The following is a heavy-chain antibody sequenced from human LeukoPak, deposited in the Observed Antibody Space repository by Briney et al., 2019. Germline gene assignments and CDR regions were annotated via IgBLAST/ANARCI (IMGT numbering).Heavy chain of an antibody. J-gene: IGHJ5*02. CDR1: GFTFSSYA. V-gene: IGHV3-23*01. CDR2: ICDNGGST. Sequence: PGGSLRLSCAASGFTFSSYAMHWVRQAPGKGLEWVSAICDNGGSTYYADSVKGRFTISRDNSKNTLYLQMNSLRAEDTAVYYCAKRDECYNWFDPWGQGTLVTASS. CDR3: AKRDECYNWFDP. D-gene: IGHD2-8*01.